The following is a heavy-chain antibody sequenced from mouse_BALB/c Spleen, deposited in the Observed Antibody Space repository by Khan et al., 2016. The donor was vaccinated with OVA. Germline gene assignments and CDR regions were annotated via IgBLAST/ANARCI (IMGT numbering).Heavy chain of an antibody. D-gene: IGHD1-1*01. J-gene: IGHJ3*01. CDR3: ARGNYYVSNSWFVY. CDR1: GYTFTNYG. CDR2: INTNTGEP. V-gene: IGHV9-3*02. Sequence: QIQLVQSGPELKKPGETVKISCKASGYTFTNYGMNWVKQAPGKGLKWMGWINTNTGEPTYAEEFKGRFAFSLETSASTAYLQINNLKNEDTATYFCARGNYYVSNSWFVYWGQGTLVTVSA.